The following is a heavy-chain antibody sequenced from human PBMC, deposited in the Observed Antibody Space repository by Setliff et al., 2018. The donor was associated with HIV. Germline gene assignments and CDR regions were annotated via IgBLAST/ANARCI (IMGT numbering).Heavy chain of an antibody. CDR1: GGSISSYY. CDR3: ARLEVRSFYGYRNSPDP. V-gene: IGHV4-39*01. D-gene: IGHD5-18*01. Sequence: PSETLSLTCTVSGGSISSYYWGWIRQPPGKGLEWIGYIYYYSGSTYYNPSLKSRVTISVDTSKNQFSLKLSSVTAADTAVYYCARLEVRSFYGYRNSPDPWGQGTLVTVSS. J-gene: IGHJ5*02. CDR2: IYYYSGST.